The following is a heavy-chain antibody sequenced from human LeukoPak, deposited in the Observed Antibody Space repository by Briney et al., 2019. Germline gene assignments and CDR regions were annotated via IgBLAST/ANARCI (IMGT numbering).Heavy chain of an antibody. CDR2: IKSKTDGGTT. J-gene: IGHJ6*04. Sequence: GGSLRLSCSASGFTFSNAWVSWVRQAPGKGLEWVGRIKSKTDGGTTDYAAPVKGRFTISRDDSKNTLYLQMNSLKTEDTAVYYCITDDWNPLGAHGMDVWGEGTTVTVSS. CDR3: ITDDWNPLGAHGMDV. D-gene: IGHD1-1*01. CDR1: GFTFSNAW. V-gene: IGHV3-15*01.